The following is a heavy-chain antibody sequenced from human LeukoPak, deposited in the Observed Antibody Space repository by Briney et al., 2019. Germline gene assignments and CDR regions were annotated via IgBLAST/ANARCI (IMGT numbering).Heavy chain of an antibody. CDR1: GGSISSGSYY. CDR3: ARRRYYYDSSGYYLERNYYYYMDV. Sequence: SETLSLTCTVSGGSISSGSYYWSWIRQPPGKGLEWIGEINHSGSTNYNPSLKSRVTISVDTSKNQFSLRLSSVTAADTAVYYCARRRYYYDSSGYYLERNYYYYMDVWGKGTTVTISS. D-gene: IGHD3-22*01. V-gene: IGHV4-39*07. J-gene: IGHJ6*03. CDR2: INHSGST.